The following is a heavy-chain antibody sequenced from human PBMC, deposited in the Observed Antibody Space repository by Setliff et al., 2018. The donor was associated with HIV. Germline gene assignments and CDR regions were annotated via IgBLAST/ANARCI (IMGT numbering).Heavy chain of an antibody. CDR3: ARDPGCRTSCYNDAFDI. D-gene: IGHD2-2*02. Sequence: ASVKVSCKTSGYTFSRYAISWVRQAPGQGLEWMGWINVKNDNRYYVEKFKGRVIMTADTSMSTVYMELRNLRYDDTAVYYCARDPGCRTSCYNDAFDIWGRGTMVTVSS. CDR1: GYTFSRYA. CDR2: INVKNDNR. V-gene: IGHV1-18*01. J-gene: IGHJ3*02.